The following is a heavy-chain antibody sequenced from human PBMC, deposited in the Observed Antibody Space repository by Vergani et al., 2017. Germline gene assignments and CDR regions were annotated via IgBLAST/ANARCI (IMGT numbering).Heavy chain of an antibody. CDR2: ISSSGSTI. CDR3: AGDSNDYYYYMDV. Sequence: QVQLVESGGGLVKPGGSLRLSCAASGFPFSDYYMSWIRRAPGKGLEWVSYISSSGSTIYYADSVKGRFTISRDNAKNSLYLQMNSLRAEDTAVYYCAGDSNDYYYYMDVWGKGTTVTVS. J-gene: IGHJ6*03. CDR1: GFPFSDYY. D-gene: IGHD4-11*01. V-gene: IGHV3-11*01.